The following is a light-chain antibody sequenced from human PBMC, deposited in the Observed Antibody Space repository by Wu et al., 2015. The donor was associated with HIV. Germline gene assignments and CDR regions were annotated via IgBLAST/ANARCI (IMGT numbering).Light chain of an antibody. CDR3: QQYATSPIT. CDR2: GAS. J-gene: IGKJ5*01. V-gene: IGKV3-20*01. CDR1: QSVSSNY. Sequence: EIVLTQSPGTLSLSPGERATLSCRASQSVSSNYLAWYQQKPGQTPRLLISGASSRATGIPDRFSGFGAGTDYSLIISALEPEDFAVYYCQQYATSPITFGQGTRLE.